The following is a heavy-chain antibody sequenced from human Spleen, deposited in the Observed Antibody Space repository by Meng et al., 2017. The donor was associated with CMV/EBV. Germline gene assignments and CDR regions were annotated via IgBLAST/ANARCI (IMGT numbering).Heavy chain of an antibody. CDR2: ISSDGNIR. V-gene: IGHV3-30-3*01. CDR1: GFTFSNYW. D-gene: IGHD2-2*02. Sequence: GESLKISCAASGFTFSNYWMSWVRQAPGKGLEWMAVISSDGNIRYYADSVKGRFTISRDNSKNTVYLQLNSLRAEDTALYYCARAPREPVAIGGIDYWGQGTLVTVSS. CDR3: ARAPREPVAIGGIDY. J-gene: IGHJ4*02.